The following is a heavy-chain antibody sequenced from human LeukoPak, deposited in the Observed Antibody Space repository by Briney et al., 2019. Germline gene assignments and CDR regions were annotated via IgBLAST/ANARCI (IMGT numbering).Heavy chain of an antibody. D-gene: IGHD6-19*01. V-gene: IGHV3-53*01. Sequence: GESLRLSCAASGFTVSSNYMSWVRQAPGRGLEWVSIIYAGGTIYYADSVKGRFTMSRDSSRNTLYLQMNNLRVDDTAIYYCGRNLYRTGWKNYLDSWGQGTLVTVSS. CDR3: GRNLYRTGWKNYLDS. J-gene: IGHJ4*02. CDR1: GFTVSSNY. CDR2: IYAGGTI.